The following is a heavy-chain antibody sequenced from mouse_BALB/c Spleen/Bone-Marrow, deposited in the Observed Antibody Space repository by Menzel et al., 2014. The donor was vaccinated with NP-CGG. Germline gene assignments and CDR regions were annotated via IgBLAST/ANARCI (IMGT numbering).Heavy chain of an antibody. CDR3: ATYDY. CDR1: GYNFKNNY. V-gene: IGHV1S56*01. CDR2: IYPGNVNT. Sequence: QVQLQESGPELVKPGASVKISCKASGYNFKNNYIHWVKQRPGQGLEWIGWIYPGNVNTKYNEKFKGKATLTADKSSSTAYMQLSSLTSEDSSVYFCATYDYWGQGTTLTVSS. J-gene: IGHJ2*01.